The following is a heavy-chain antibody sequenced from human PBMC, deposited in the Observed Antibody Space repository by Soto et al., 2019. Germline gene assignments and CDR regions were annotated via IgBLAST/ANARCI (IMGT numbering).Heavy chain of an antibody. D-gene: IGHD3-10*01. CDR3: ARVYMVRGTIIRYFDY. Sequence: SETLSLTCAVYGGSFSGYYWSWIRQPPGKGLEWIGYIYYSGSTNYNPSLKSRVTISVDKSKNQFSLKLSSVTAADTAVYYCARVYMVRGTIIRYFDYWGQGTLVTVSS. CDR2: IYYSGST. V-gene: IGHV4-59*12. CDR1: GGSFSGYY. J-gene: IGHJ4*02.